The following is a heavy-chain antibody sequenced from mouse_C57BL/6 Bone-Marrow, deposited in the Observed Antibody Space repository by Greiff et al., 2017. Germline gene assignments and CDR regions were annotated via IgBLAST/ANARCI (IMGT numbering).Heavy chain of an antibody. CDR3: AREGLRDYCAMDY. V-gene: IGHV1-9*01. J-gene: IGHJ4*01. Sequence: QVQLQQSGAELVKPGASVKLSCKATGYTFTGYWIDWVKQRPGHGLEWIGEILPGSGSTNYNEKFKGKATFTADTSSNTAYMHLSSLTTEDSAIYYCAREGLRDYCAMDYWGQGTSVTVSS. CDR2: ILPGSGST. D-gene: IGHD2-4*01. CDR1: GYTFTGYW.